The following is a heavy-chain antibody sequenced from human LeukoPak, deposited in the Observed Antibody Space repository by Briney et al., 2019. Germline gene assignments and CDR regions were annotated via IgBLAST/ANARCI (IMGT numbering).Heavy chain of an antibody. CDR2: INPSGGST. CDR3: ARGAPIRVAVAATFDP. J-gene: IGHJ5*02. Sequence: ASVKVSCKASGYTFTSYGISWVRQAPGQGLEWMGIINPSGGSTSYAQKFQGRVTITRDTSASTAYMELSSLRSEDTAGYYCARGAPIRVAVAATFDPWGQGTLVTVPS. V-gene: IGHV1-46*01. D-gene: IGHD6-19*01. CDR1: GYTFTSYG.